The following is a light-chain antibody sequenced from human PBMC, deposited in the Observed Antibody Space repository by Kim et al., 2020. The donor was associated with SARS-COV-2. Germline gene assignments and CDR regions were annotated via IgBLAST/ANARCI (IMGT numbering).Light chain of an antibody. J-gene: IGLJ3*02. CDR2: FDM. Sequence: SYELTQPPSESVAPGETARLTCGGNKLGTKNVHWYQRKPGQAPVLVIYFDMDRPSGISERFSGSNSGNTATLTISRVDAGDEAAYYCQVWDSNSDHWVFG. CDR3: QVWDSNSDHWV. CDR1: KLGTKN. V-gene: IGLV3-21*04.